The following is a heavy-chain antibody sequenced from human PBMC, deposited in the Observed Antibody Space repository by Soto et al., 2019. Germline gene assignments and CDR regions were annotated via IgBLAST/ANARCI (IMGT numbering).Heavy chain of an antibody. CDR3: ARDRHGKDYYDSSGYYDNWFDP. CDR1: GGSISSYY. Sequence: SETLSLTCTVSGGSISSYYWSWIRQPPGKGLEWIGYIYYSGSTNYNPSLKSRVTISVDTSKNQFSLKLSSVTAADTAVYYCARDRHGKDYYDSSGYYDNWFDPWGQGTLVTVSS. CDR2: IYYSGST. V-gene: IGHV4-59*12. J-gene: IGHJ5*02. D-gene: IGHD3-22*01.